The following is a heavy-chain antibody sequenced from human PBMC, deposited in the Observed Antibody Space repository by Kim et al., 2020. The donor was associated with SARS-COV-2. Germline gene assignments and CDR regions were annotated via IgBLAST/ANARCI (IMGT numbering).Heavy chain of an antibody. V-gene: IGHV3-21*01. Sequence: YTTSGKGRFTISRANAKNSVSLQMNSLRAEDTAVYYCAREGGSGPGGMDVWGQGTTVTVSS. D-gene: IGHD3-10*01. J-gene: IGHJ6*02. CDR3: AREGGSGPGGMDV.